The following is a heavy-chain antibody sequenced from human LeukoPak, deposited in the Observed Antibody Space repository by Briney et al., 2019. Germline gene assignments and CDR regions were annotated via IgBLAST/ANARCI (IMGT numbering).Heavy chain of an antibody. CDR1: GGSISSSSYY. D-gene: IGHD6-13*01. V-gene: IGHV4-39*07. J-gene: IGHJ4*02. Sequence: SETLSLTCTVSGGSISSSSYYWGWIRQPPGKGLEWIGSIYYSGSTYYNPSLKSRVTISVDTSKNQFSLKLSSVTAADTAVYYCAREGAGSSSWYGGGDYWGQGTLVTVSS. CDR3: AREGAGSSSWYGGGDY. CDR2: IYYSGST.